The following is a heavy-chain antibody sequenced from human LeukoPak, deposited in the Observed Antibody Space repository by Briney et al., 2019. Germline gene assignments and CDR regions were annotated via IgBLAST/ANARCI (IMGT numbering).Heavy chain of an antibody. CDR1: GFTFSDYW. Sequence: GGSLRLSCAGSGFTFSDYWMTWVRQAPGKGLDWVANINQDGSNKYYGDSVKGRFTISRDNVKNSVHLQMNSLRAEDTGVYYCARSYAAATSYWGQGTPVTVSS. CDR3: ARSYAAATSY. D-gene: IGHD6-13*01. V-gene: IGHV3-7*01. J-gene: IGHJ4*02. CDR2: INQDGSNK.